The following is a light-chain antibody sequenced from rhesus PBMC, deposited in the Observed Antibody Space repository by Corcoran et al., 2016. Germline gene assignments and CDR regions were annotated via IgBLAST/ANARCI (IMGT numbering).Light chain of an antibody. Sequence: SASVADRVTISCRASRNIYINLAWYQQKPGKAPKLLIYAASSLRTGIPSRFRGSGSGTDFTLTISSLQPEDSATYFCQNYYDKPTFGGGTKVELK. CDR2: AAS. CDR1: RNIYIN. CDR3: QNYYDKPT. V-gene: IGKV1S8*01. J-gene: IGKJ4*01.